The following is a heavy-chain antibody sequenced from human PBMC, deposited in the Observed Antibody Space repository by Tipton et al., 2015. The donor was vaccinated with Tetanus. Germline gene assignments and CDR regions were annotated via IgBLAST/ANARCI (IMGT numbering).Heavy chain of an antibody. CDR3: AKGHGWEPDGDYFDY. CDR2: ISGSGGST. V-gene: IGHV3-23*01. CDR1: GFTSSSYA. Sequence: SLRLSCAASGFTSSSYAMSWVRQAPGKGLEWVSAISGSGGSTYYADSVKGRFTISRDNSKNTLYLQMNSLRAEDTAVYYCAKGHGWEPDGDYFDYWGQGTLVTVSS. D-gene: IGHD1-26*01. J-gene: IGHJ4*02.